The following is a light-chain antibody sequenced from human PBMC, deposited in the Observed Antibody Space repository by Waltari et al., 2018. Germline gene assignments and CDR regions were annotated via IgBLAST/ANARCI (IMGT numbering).Light chain of an antibody. J-gene: IGLJ3*02. CDR3: CSYAGSAIAV. Sequence: QSALTQTATVSGSPGQSITISCSGTSSDIGNYNLVSWYQQHPGKAPTPIIYDVNNRPSGVSNGFPALKSGNTAFLTIAGLQTADEADYYGCSYAGSAIAVFGGGTKVTVL. CDR1: SSDIGNYNL. CDR2: DVN. V-gene: IGLV2-23*02.